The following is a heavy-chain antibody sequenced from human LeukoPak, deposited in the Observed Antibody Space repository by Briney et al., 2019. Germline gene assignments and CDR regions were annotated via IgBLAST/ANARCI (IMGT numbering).Heavy chain of an antibody. Sequence: PGGSLRLSCAASGFTFSSYSMNWVRQAPGKGLEWVSSISSSSSYIYYADSVKGRFTISRDNAKNSLYLQMNSLRAEDTAVYYCARGGGFMITFGGEYYFDYWGQGTLVTVSS. CDR3: ARGGGFMITFGGEYYFDY. V-gene: IGHV3-21*01. J-gene: IGHJ4*02. CDR2: ISSSSSYI. CDR1: GFTFSSYS. D-gene: IGHD3-16*01.